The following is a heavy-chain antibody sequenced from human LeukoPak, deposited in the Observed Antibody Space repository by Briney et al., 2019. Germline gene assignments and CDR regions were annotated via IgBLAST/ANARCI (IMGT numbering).Heavy chain of an antibody. J-gene: IGHJ4*02. CDR1: GGSFSGYY. CDR2: IYHSGST. V-gene: IGHV4-34*01. CDR3: ASLVDTAMVDFDY. Sequence: SETLSLTCAVYGGSFSGYYWSWIRQPPGKGLEWIGEIYHSGSTNYNPSLKSRVTISVDKSKNQFSLKLSSVTAADTAVYYCASLVDTAMVDFDYWGQGTLVTVSS. D-gene: IGHD5-18*01.